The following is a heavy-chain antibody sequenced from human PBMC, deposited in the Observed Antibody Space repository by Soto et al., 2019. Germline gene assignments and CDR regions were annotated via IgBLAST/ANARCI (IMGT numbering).Heavy chain of an antibody. CDR2: INPNSGGT. Sequence: ASVKVSCKASGYTFTGYYMHWVRQAPGEGLEWMGWINPNSGGTNYAQKFQGRVTMTRDTSISTAYMELSRLRSDDTAVYYCAREPRGEATDNWNYVDYWGQGTLVTVSS. CDR3: AREPRGEATDNWNYVDY. J-gene: IGHJ4*02. V-gene: IGHV1-2*02. CDR1: GYTFTGYY. D-gene: IGHD1-20*01.